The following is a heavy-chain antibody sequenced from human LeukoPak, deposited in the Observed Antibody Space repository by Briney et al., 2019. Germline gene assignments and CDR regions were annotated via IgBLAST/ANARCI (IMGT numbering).Heavy chain of an antibody. CDR1: GGSTSSGDYY. J-gene: IGHJ3*02. D-gene: IGHD6-19*01. Sequence: PSETLSLTCTVSGGSTSSGDYYWSWIRQPPGKGLEWIGYIYYSGSTNYNPSLKSRVTISVDTSKNQFSLKLSSVTAADTAVYYCARHISGAFDIWGQGTMVTVSS. CDR2: IYYSGST. CDR3: ARHISGAFDI. V-gene: IGHV4-61*08.